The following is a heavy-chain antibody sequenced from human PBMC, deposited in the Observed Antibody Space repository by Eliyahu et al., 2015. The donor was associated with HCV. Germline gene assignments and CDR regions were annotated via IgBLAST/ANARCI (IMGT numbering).Heavy chain of an antibody. Sequence: QVQLQESGPGLVKPSETLSLTCVVSGDSISSGGHYWHWIRQHPTKGLEWIGYIYYSGTINYNPSLKGRVILSVDTSKNQFSLKLRSVTAADTAMYFCARGGAQLWLPFDYWGQGTPVTVSS. V-gene: IGHV4-31*11. D-gene: IGHD5-18*01. J-gene: IGHJ4*02. CDR3: ARGGAQLWLPFDY. CDR1: GDSISSGGHY. CDR2: IYYSGTI.